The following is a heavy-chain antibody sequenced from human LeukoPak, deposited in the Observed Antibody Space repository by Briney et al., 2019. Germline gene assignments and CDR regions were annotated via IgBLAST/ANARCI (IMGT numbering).Heavy chain of an antibody. CDR1: GYTFTYYW. CDR2: IYPGDSDT. Sequence: GESLKISCKGSGYTFTYYWIGWVRQMPGKGLEWMGIIYPGDSDTRYSPSFQGQVTISADKSISTAYLQWSSLKASDTAIYYCARHGRGSYSISWFDFWGQGTLVTVSS. J-gene: IGHJ4*02. CDR3: ARHGRGSYSISWFDF. D-gene: IGHD6-13*01. V-gene: IGHV5-51*01.